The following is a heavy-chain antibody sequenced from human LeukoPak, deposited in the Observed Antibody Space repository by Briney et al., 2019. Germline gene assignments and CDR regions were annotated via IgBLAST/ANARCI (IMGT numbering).Heavy chain of an antibody. D-gene: IGHD2-2*01. CDR1: GFTFDDYG. Sequence: GGSLRLSCAASGFTFDDYGMSWVRQAPGKGLEWVSSISWSGDRMGYADAVKGRFTISRDNAKNSLFLQMNSLRVEDTALYYCAKDLGGSATTVWGQGTLVTVSS. CDR3: AKDLGGSATTV. V-gene: IGHV3-20*04. J-gene: IGHJ4*02. CDR2: ISWSGDRM.